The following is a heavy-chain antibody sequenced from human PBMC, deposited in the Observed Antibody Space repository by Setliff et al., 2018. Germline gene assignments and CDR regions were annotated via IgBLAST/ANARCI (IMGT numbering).Heavy chain of an antibody. J-gene: IGHJ4*02. D-gene: IGHD1-26*01. CDR2: RHDNGER. V-gene: IGHV4-59*11. CDR1: PGSISRHY. CDR3: AKGGGRYHSAS. Sequence: LETLSLTCTVSPGSISRHYWSWFRQAPGKGLEWIGYRHDNGERDYNPSLGSRVTISVDTSKNQFSLMLTSVTAADTAVYYCAKGGGRYHSASWGQGTLVTVSS.